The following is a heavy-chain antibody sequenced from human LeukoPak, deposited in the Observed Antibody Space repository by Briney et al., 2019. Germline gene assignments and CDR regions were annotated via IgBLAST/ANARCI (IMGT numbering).Heavy chain of an antibody. D-gene: IGHD3-22*01. J-gene: IGHJ4*02. CDR3: TTDVDYYDSSGPFDY. Sequence: GGSLRLSCAASGFTFRSYAMSCVRQAPGKGLEWVGRIKSKTDGGTTDYAAPVKGRFTISRDDSKNTLYLQMNSLKTEDTAVYYCTTDVDYYDSSGPFDYWGQGTLVTVSS. CDR2: IKSKTDGGTT. CDR1: GFTFRSYA. V-gene: IGHV3-15*01.